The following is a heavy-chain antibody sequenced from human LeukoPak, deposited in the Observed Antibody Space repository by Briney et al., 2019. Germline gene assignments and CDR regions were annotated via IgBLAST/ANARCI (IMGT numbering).Heavy chain of an antibody. CDR2: INQDGSEK. CDR1: GLTFRSYW. J-gene: IGHJ3*02. CDR3: ASPALFRHCDFWSGYPPHAFDI. V-gene: IGHV3-7*03. D-gene: IGHD3-3*01. Sequence: GGSLRLSCAVSGLTFRSYWMSWVRQAPGKGLEWVANINQDGSEKYFVDSVKGRFTISRDNAKNSLYLQMNSLRAEDTAVYYCASPALFRHCDFWSGYPPHAFDIWGQGTMVTVSS.